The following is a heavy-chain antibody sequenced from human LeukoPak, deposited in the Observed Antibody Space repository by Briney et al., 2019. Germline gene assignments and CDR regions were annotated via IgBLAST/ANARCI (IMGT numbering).Heavy chain of an antibody. CDR3: ARICSTXDCLISA. CDR2: INSDGSYT. J-gene: IGHJ4*02. Sequence: GGSLRLSCAASGFTFSRYWMHWVRQAPGKGLVWVSRINSDGSYTSYADFVKGRFTISRDNAKNTVYLQMSSLRAEDTAVYYCARICSTXDCLISAWGQGTXVTVSS. CDR1: GFTFSRYW. V-gene: IGHV3-74*01. D-gene: IGHD2-2*01.